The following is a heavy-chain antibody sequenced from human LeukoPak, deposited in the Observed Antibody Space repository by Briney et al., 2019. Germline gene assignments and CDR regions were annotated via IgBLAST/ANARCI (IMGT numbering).Heavy chain of an antibody. Sequence: PGGSLRLSCAASGLTFSNYWMSWVRQAPGKGLEWVANINQDGSEKYYVDSVKGRFTVSRDNAKNSLYLQMNSLRAEDTAVYYCARAGDVVVPTTNPFDSWGQGTLVTASS. J-gene: IGHJ4*02. V-gene: IGHV3-7*01. D-gene: IGHD2-2*01. CDR3: ARAGDVVVPTTNPFDS. CDR2: INQDGSEK. CDR1: GLTFSNYW.